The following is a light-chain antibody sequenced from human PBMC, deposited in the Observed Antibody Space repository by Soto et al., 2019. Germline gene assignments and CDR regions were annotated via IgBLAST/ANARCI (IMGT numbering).Light chain of an antibody. CDR1: QSLSSN. CDR3: QQRNSWSWT. J-gene: IGKJ1*01. CDR2: GAS. Sequence: EVVMTQSPATLSVSPGERATLSCRASQSLSSNLAWYQQKPGQAPRLLIYGASTRATGIPARFSGSGSGTEFTLTISSLQSEDFAVYYCQQRNSWSWTFGQGTKVDIK. V-gene: IGKV3-15*01.